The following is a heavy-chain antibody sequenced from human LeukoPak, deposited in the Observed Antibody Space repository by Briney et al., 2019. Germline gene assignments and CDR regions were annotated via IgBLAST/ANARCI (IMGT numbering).Heavy chain of an antibody. CDR2: VHYSGST. V-gene: IGHV4-59*08. Sequence: PSETLSLTCTVSGVSLFSYYWTWVPQPPGKGLEWVGYVHYSGSTYYNPSLKSRVTISVDTSKNQFSLKLSSVTAAYTAVYYCARHTLVGGRNAFDIWGQGTMVTVSS. CDR3: ARHTLVGGRNAFDI. CDR1: GVSLFSYY. J-gene: IGHJ3*02.